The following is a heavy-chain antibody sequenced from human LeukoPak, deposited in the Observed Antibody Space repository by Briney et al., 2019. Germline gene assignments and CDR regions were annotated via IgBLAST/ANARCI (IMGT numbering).Heavy chain of an antibody. CDR3: ARVHGTMVRGANFDY. V-gene: IGHV3-21*01. D-gene: IGHD3-10*01. J-gene: IGHJ4*02. CDR1: GFTFSSYS. CDR2: ISSSSSYI. Sequence: GGSLRLSCAASGFTFSSYSMNWVRHAPGKGLEWVSSISSSSSYIYYADSLKGRFTIPRDNAKSSLYLQMNSLRAEDTAVYYCARVHGTMVRGANFDYWGQGTLVSVPS.